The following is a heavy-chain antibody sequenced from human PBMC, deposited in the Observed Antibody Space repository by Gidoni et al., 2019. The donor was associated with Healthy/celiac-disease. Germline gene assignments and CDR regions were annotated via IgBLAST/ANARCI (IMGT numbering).Heavy chain of an antibody. J-gene: IGHJ4*02. D-gene: IGHD5-18*01. Sequence: EVQLVESGGGLVQPGGSLSLSCAASGFPFSSYEMNWVRQAPGKGLEWVSYISSSGSTIYYADSVKGRFTISRDNAKNSLYLQMNSLRAEDTAVYYCARAEADTAMVNDYWGQGTLVTVSS. V-gene: IGHV3-48*03. CDR2: ISSSGSTI. CDR3: ARAEADTAMVNDY. CDR1: GFPFSSYE.